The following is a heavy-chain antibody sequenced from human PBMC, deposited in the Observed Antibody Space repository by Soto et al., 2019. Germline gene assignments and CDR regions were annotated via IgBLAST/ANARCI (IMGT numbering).Heavy chain of an antibody. D-gene: IGHD3-10*01. J-gene: IGHJ4*02. CDR1: GYTFTSYG. CDR3: ARSPHLGGSGSYLYYFDY. V-gene: IGHV1-18*01. CDR2: ISAYNGNT. Sequence: GASVKVSCKASGYTFTSYGISWVRQAPGQGLEWMGWISAYNGNTNYAQKLQGRVTMTTDTSTSTAYMELRSLRSDDTAVYYCARSPHLGGSGSYLYYFDYWGQGTLVTVSS.